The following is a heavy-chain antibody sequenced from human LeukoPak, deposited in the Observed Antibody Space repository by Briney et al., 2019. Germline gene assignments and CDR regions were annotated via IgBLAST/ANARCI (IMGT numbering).Heavy chain of an antibody. CDR3: ARFYCSSTSCYHGWFDR. CDR2: IISSSSYI. V-gene: IGHV3-21*01. CDR1: GFTFISYS. D-gene: IGHD2-2*01. J-gene: IGHJ5*02. Sequence: GGSLRLSCAASGFTFISYSMNWVPQAPGKGLEWLSSIISSSSYIYYADSVKGRFTISRDNAKNSMYLQMNSLRAEDKAVYYCARFYCSSTSCYHGWFDRWGQGTLVTVSS.